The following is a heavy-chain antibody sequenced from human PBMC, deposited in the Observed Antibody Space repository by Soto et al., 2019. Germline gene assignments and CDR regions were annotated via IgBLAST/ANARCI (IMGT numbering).Heavy chain of an antibody. CDR1: GYTFTNYG. Sequence: QVQLVQSGAEVKKPGASVKVSCKASGYTFTNYGISWVRQAPGQGLEWMGWINAYNGNTKSAQKLQGRVTLTTDTSTSTAYMELRSLRSDDTAVYYFARYAAAGLNYCWGQATLVTVSS. V-gene: IGHV1-18*01. CDR2: INAYNGNT. J-gene: IGHJ4*02. CDR3: ARYAAAGLNYC. D-gene: IGHD6-13*01.